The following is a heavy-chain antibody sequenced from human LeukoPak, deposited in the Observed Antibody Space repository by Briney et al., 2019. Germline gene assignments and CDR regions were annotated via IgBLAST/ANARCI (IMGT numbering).Heavy chain of an antibody. Sequence: AVKVSCKASGFTFTSSAMQWVRQARGQRLEWIGWIVVGSGNTNYAQKFQERVTITRDMSTSTAYMELSSLRSEDTAVYYWAAVGAVAGMVFDPWGQGTLVIVSS. J-gene: IGHJ5*02. CDR3: AAVGAVAGMVFDP. V-gene: IGHV1-58*02. CDR1: GFTFTSSA. CDR2: IVVGSGNT. D-gene: IGHD6-19*01.